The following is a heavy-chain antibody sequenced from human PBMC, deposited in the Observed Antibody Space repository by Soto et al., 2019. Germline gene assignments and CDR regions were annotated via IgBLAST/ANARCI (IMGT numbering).Heavy chain of an antibody. J-gene: IGHJ4*02. D-gene: IGHD2-2*01. V-gene: IGHV3-30*18. Sequence: QVQLVESGGGVVQPGRSLRLSCAASGFTFSSYGMHWVRQAPGKGLEWVEVISYDGSNKYYPDSVNGRFTISRDNSKNTVYVQMNSLSTRGTAVYYCAKRGGTGEISAILDWGQGTLVAVST. CDR2: ISYDGSNK. CDR1: GFTFSSYG. CDR3: AKRGGTGEISAILD.